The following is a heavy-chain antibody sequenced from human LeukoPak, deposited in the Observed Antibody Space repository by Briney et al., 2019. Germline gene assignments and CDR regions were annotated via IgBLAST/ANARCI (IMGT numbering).Heavy chain of an antibody. V-gene: IGHV4-39*01. CDR2: IFYSGST. J-gene: IGHJ6*03. CDR1: GGSISSSTYC. Sequence: PSETLSLTRTVSGGSISSSTYCWGWLRQPPGKGLEWIGSIFYSGSTYYNPSLKSRVTISVDTSKNQFSLMLSSVTAADTAVYYCARRTGYSYYYMDVWGKGTTVTVSS. CDR3: ARRTGYSYYYMDV. D-gene: IGHD1-14*01.